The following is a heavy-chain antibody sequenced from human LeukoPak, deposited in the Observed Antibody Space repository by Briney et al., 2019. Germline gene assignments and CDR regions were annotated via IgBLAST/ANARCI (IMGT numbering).Heavy chain of an antibody. Sequence: ASVKVSCKVSGYTFTDYYMHWVQQAPGKGLEWMGLVDPEDGETIYAEKFQGRVTITADTSTDTAYMGLSSLRSEDTAVYYCATLTDGDYDFWSGYYDLNYWGQGTLVTVSS. V-gene: IGHV1-69-2*01. CDR2: VDPEDGET. CDR3: ATLTDGDYDFWSGYYDLNY. J-gene: IGHJ4*02. D-gene: IGHD3-3*01. CDR1: GYTFTDYY.